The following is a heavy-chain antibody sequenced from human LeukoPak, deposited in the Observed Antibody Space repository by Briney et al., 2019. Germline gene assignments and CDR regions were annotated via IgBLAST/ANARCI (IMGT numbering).Heavy chain of an antibody. J-gene: IGHJ6*02. V-gene: IGHV3-30*18. Sequence: GRSLRLSCAASGFTFSSYGMHWVRQAPGKGLEWVAVISYDGSNKYYADSVKGRFTISRDNSKNTLYLQMNSLRAEDTAVYYCAKVAIVVPAAMGYYGMDVWGQGTTVTVSS. CDR3: AKVAIVVPAAMGYYGMDV. CDR1: GFTFSSYG. CDR2: ISYDGSNK. D-gene: IGHD2-2*01.